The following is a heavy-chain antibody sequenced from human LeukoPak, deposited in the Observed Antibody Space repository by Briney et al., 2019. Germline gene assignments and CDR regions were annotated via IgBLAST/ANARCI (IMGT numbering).Heavy chain of an antibody. CDR2: IGSSSNYI. Sequence: GESLRLSCAASGFTFNSYSMNWVRQAPGKGLEWVSSIGSSSNYIYYSDSVNGRFTVSRDNANNSLYLQMHSLRAEDTAVYYCAKARVTTGYYMQVDYWGQGTLVTVSS. J-gene: IGHJ4*02. V-gene: IGHV3-21*04. D-gene: IGHD3-9*01. CDR1: GFTFNSYS. CDR3: AKARVTTGYYMQVDY.